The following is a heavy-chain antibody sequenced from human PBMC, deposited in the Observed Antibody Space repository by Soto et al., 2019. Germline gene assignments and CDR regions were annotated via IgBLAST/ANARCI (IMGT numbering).Heavy chain of an antibody. V-gene: IGHV4-34*01. J-gene: IGHJ4*02. CDR2: INHSGST. D-gene: IGHD3-3*01. CDR3: ARLHYDFWSCYYFDY. CDR1: GGSFSGCY. Sequence: SLTCADYGGSFSGCYWRWIRQPPRRGVELIGAINHSGSTHYIPSLKSRVTISVDTSKNQFSLTLSSVTAADTAVYYCARLHYDFWSCYYFDYWGQGTLVTISS.